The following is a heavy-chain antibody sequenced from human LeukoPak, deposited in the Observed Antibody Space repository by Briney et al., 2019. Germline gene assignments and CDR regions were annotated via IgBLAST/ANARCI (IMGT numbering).Heavy chain of an antibody. V-gene: IGHV3-15*01. CDR2: IKSKTDGGTT. Sequence: GGSLRLSCAVSGFTFSNAWMSWVRQAPGKGLEWVGRIKSKTDGGTTDYAAPVKGRFTISRDDSKNTLYLQMNSLKTEDTAVYYCTTSAGVDDAFDIWGQGTMVTVSS. CDR3: TTSAGVDDAFDI. D-gene: IGHD3-10*01. J-gene: IGHJ3*02. CDR1: GFTFSNAW.